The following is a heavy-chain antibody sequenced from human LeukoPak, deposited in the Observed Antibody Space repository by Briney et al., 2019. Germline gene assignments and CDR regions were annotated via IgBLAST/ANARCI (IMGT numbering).Heavy chain of an antibody. Sequence: SETLSLTCNVSGDSISSSSHYWGWIRQPPGKGLEWIGHMYYSGSSSYSPSLKSQVTISVDTSNNQFSLKLTSVTAADTAVYYCARRGGFGFTFDHWGQGTLVAVSS. CDR2: MYYSGSS. D-gene: IGHD3-10*01. CDR1: GDSISSSSHY. J-gene: IGHJ4*02. V-gene: IGHV4-39*01. CDR3: ARRGGFGFTFDH.